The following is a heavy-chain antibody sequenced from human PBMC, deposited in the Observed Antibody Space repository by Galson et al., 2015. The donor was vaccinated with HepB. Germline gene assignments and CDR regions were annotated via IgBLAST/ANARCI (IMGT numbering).Heavy chain of an antibody. J-gene: IGHJ4*02. CDR1: GFTVSSNY. V-gene: IGHV3-53*01. Sequence: SLRLSCAASGFTVSSNYMSWVRQAPGKGLEWVSVIYNGGSTYYADSVKGRFTISRDNSKNTLYLQMNSLRAEDTAVYYCARGGYGDYGPNYYFDYWGQGTLVTVSS. CDR3: ARGGYGDYGPNYYFDY. D-gene: IGHD4-17*01. CDR2: IYNGGST.